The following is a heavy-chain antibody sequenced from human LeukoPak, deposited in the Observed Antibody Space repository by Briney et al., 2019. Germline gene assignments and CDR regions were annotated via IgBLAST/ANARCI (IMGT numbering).Heavy chain of an antibody. CDR2: ISYDGSTK. V-gene: IGHV3-30*04. Sequence: GGSLRLSCAASGFTFTNYPIHWVRQAPGKGLEWVTVISYDGSTKYYADSVKGRFTISRDNSKNTLYLQMNSLRAEDTAVYYCYSLRFRGSSEFDPWGQGTLVTVSS. CDR3: YSLRFRGSSEFDP. CDR1: GFTFTNYP. D-gene: IGHD3-10*01. J-gene: IGHJ5*02.